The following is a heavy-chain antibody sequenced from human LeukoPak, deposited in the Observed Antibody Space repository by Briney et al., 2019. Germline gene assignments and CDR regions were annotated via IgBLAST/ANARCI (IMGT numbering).Heavy chain of an antibody. CDR2: IIPIFGIA. D-gene: IGHD3-9*01. CDR3: ARNYYDILTCYYRLDP. J-gene: IGHJ5*02. V-gene: IGHV1-69*04. Sequence: GASVKVSCKASGGTSSSYAISWVRQAPGQGLEWMGRIIPIFGIANYAQKFQGRVTITADKSTSTAYMELSSLRSEDTAVYYCARNYYDILTCYYRLDPWGQGTLVTVSS. CDR1: GGTSSSYA.